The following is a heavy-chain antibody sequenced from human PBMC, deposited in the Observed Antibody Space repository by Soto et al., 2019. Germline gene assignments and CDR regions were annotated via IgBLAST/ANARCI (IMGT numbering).Heavy chain of an antibody. CDR1: GYTFTGYY. V-gene: IGHV1-2*04. CDR3: ARALYSSSWPGPTYYYYGMDV. Sequence: ASVKVSCKASGYTFTGYYMHWVRQAPGQGLEWMGWINPNSGGTNYAQKFQGWVTMTRDTSISTAYMELSRLRSDDTAVDYCARALYSSSWPGPTYYYYGMDVWGQGTTVTVSS. CDR2: INPNSGGT. D-gene: IGHD6-13*01. J-gene: IGHJ6*02.